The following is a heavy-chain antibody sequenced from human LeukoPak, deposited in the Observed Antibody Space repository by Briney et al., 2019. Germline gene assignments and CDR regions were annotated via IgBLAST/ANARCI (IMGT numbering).Heavy chain of an antibody. D-gene: IGHD2-2*01. J-gene: IGHJ5*02. CDR3: ARGGVVAAKYNWFDP. Sequence: ASVKVSCKASGYTFTGYYMHWVRQAPGQGLEWMGWINPNSGGTNYAQKFQGRVTMTRDTSMSTAYMELSRLRSEDTAVYYCARGGVVAAKYNWFDPWGQGTLVTVS. V-gene: IGHV1-2*02. CDR1: GYTFTGYY. CDR2: INPNSGGT.